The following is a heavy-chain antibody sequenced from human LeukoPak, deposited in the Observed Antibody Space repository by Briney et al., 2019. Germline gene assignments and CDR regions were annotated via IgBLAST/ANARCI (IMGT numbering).Heavy chain of an antibody. Sequence: SGPTLVKPTQTLTLTCTFSGFSLSTSGVGVGWIRQPPGKALEWLALIYWNDDKRYSPSLKSRLTITKDTSENQVVLTMTNMDPVDTATYYCAHGTYSGYDFDYWGQGTLVTVSS. D-gene: IGHD5-12*01. CDR3: AHGTYSGYDFDY. CDR1: GFSLSTSGVG. J-gene: IGHJ4*02. CDR2: IYWNDDK. V-gene: IGHV2-5*01.